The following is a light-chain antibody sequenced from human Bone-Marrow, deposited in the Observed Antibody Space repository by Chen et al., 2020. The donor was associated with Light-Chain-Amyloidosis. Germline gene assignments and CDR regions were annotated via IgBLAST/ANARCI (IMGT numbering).Light chain of an antibody. CDR3: SSFTSSSSYV. CDR2: AVS. Sequence: SALTQPASGSGSPGQSIPISCTGTSGDVGTYNYVSWYQQHPGKAPKVMIYAVSNRPSGVSTRFSGSKSGNTASLTISGLQAEDEADYYCSSFTSSSSYVFGPGTKVTVL. J-gene: IGLJ1*01. V-gene: IGLV2-14*01. CDR1: SGDVGTYNY.